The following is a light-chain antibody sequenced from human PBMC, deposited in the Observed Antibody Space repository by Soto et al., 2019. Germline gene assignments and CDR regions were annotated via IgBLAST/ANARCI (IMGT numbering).Light chain of an antibody. CDR3: LQSGISLT. CDR2: GAS. Sequence: EIVLTQSPATLSLSPGERATLSCRASQSVGSYLAWYQQKPGQAPRPLIYGASKRAPGVSARFSGSGSGTDFTLTSSILAPEDCADYHWLQSGISLTFGGGTRVEIK. J-gene: IGKJ4*01. V-gene: IGKV3-11*01. CDR1: QSVGSY.